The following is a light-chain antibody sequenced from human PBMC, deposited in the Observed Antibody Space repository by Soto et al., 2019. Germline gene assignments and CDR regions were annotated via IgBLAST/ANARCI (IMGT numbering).Light chain of an antibody. CDR2: GAS. V-gene: IGKV3-20*01. Sequence: EIVLTQSPGTLSLSPGERATLSCRASQSVSNNYLAWYQQKPGQAPRLLIYGASTRAAGIPERFRGSGSGTDFTLAISSLQPEDVAAYYCQKYNSAPLTFGGGTKV. CDR3: QKYNSAPLT. J-gene: IGKJ4*01. CDR1: QSVSNNY.